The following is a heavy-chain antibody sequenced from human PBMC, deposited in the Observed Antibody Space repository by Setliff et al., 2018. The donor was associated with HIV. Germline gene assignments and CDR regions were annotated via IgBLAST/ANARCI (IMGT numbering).Heavy chain of an antibody. CDR1: GDTFNSHA. V-gene: IGHV1-69*13. D-gene: IGHD2-15*01. J-gene: IGHJ6*04. Sequence: SVKVSCKASGDTFNSHAISWVRQAPGQGLEWMGGIIPIFGTPNYAQKFKGRLTITADESTSTVYMELSSLRSGDTGVYYFAGGSRDIVSGKAPEPEPYYYYGMDVWGEGTTVTVSS. CDR3: AGGSRDIVSGKAPEPEPYYYYGMDV. CDR2: IIPIFGTP.